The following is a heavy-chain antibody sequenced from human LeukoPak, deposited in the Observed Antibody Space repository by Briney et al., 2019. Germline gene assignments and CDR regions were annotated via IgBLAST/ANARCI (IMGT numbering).Heavy chain of an antibody. D-gene: IGHD3-9*01. CDR1: GGTFSSYA. Sequence: SVKVSCKASGGTFSSYAISWVRQAPGQGLEWMGGIIPIFGTANYAQKFQGRVTITADESTSTAYMELSSLRSEDTAVYYCIFLRGLTGWQFDYWGQGTLVTVSS. J-gene: IGHJ4*02. CDR2: IIPIFGTA. V-gene: IGHV1-69*01. CDR3: IFLRGLTGWQFDY.